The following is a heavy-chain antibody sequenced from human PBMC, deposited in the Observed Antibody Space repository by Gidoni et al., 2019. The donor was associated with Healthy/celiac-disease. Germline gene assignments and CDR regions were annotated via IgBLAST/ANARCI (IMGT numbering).Heavy chain of an antibody. Sequence: QLQLVQSGPEVKKPGTSVKVSCKAPGFTFTSSAMQGGRQARGQRLEWIGWIVGGSGNTNYAQKFQERVTITRDMSTSTAYMELSSLISEDTAVYDCAADLDTARVTCRGFDPCGQGTLGTVSS. V-gene: IGHV1-58*02. D-gene: IGHD5-18*01. CDR3: AADLDTARVTCRGFDP. CDR1: GFTFTSSA. CDR2: IVGGSGNT. J-gene: IGHJ5*02.